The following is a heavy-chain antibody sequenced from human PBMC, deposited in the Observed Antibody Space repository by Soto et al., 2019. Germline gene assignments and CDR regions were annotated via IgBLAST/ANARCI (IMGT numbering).Heavy chain of an antibody. V-gene: IGHV3-30-3*01. CDR2: ISYDGSNK. CDR1: GFTFSSYA. CDR3: AREGVAGPSVFDY. Sequence: QVQLVESGGGVVQPGRSLRLSCAASGFTFSSYAMHWVRQAPGKGLEWVAVISYDGSNKYYADSVKGRFTISRDNSKNTLYLQMNSLRAEDPAVYYFAREGVAGPSVFDYWGQGTLVTVSS. J-gene: IGHJ4*02. D-gene: IGHD6-19*01.